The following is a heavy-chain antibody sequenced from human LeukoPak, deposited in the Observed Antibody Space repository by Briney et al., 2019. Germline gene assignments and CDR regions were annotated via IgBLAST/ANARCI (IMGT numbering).Heavy chain of an antibody. CDR3: ARAGKLPFDY. CDR1: GGSFSGYY. J-gene: IGHJ4*02. D-gene: IGHD4-23*01. V-gene: IGHV4-34*01. Sequence: SETLSLTCAVYGGSFSGYYWSWIRQPPGKGLEWIGKINYSGTTNYNPSLKSRVTISVDTSKNQFSLKLSSVTAADTAVYYCARAGKLPFDYWGQGIQVTVSS. CDR2: INYSGTT.